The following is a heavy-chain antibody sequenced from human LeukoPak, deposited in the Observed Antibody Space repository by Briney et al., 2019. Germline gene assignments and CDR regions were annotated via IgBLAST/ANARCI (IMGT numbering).Heavy chain of an antibody. CDR2: ISSSSSYI. Sequence: GGSLRLSCAASGFTFSSYSMNWVRQAPGKGLEWVSSISSSSSYIYYADSVKGRFTISRDNAKNSLYLQMNSLRAEDTAVYYCARYSGSLGDAFDIWGQGTMVTVSS. CDR1: GFTFSSYS. V-gene: IGHV3-21*01. CDR3: ARYSGSLGDAFDI. D-gene: IGHD1-26*01. J-gene: IGHJ3*02.